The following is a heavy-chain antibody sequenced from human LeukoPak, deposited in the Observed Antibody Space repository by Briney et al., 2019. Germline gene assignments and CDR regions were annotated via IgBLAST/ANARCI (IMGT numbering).Heavy chain of an antibody. CDR1: GFPFSSHG. CDR2: ISGSGGST. V-gene: IGHV3-23*01. J-gene: IGHJ4*02. Sequence: GGSLRLSCAASGFPFSSHGMSWVRQAPGKGLEWVSAISGSGGSTYYADSVKGRFTISRDNSKNTLYLQMNSLRAEDTAVYYCAKDVKGGTVTMDYWGQGTLVTVSS. D-gene: IGHD4-17*01. CDR3: AKDVKGGTVTMDY.